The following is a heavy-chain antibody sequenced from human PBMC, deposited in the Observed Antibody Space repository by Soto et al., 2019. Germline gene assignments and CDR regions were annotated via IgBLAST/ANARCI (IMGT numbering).Heavy chain of an antibody. CDR3: ARDSGYDPYYYYGMDV. V-gene: IGHV1-2*02. CDR1: GCTFTGYY. Sequence: ASVKVSCKASGCTFTGYYMHWVRQAPGQGLEWMGWINPNSGGTNYAQKFQGRVTMTRDTSISTAYMELSRLRSDDTAVYYCARDSGYDPYYYYGMDVWGQGTTVTAS. J-gene: IGHJ6*02. CDR2: INPNSGGT. D-gene: IGHD5-12*01.